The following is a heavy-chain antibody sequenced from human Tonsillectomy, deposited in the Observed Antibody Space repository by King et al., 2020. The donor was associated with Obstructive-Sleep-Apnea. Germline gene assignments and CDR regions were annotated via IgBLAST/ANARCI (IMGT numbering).Heavy chain of an antibody. D-gene: IGHD5-24*01. CDR3: ARKGKWLQSLPFDY. J-gene: IGHJ4*02. Sequence: HVQLQESGPGLVKPSQTLSLTCTVSGGSISSGDYYWNWICQPPGKGLEWIGYIYYSGSTYYNPSLKSRVTIYIDTSKNQFSLKVNSMTDADTAVYYCARKGKWLQSLPFDYWGQGTLVTVSA. CDR2: IYYSGST. V-gene: IGHV4-30-4*01. CDR1: GGSISSGDYY.